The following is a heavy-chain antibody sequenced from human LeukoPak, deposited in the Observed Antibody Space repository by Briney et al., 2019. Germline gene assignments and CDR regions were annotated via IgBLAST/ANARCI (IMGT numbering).Heavy chain of an antibody. D-gene: IGHD2-2*01. CDR1: EFTFSSYA. CDR3: AKDRRACSSSSCYYRFDY. Sequence: GGSLRLSCAASEFTFSSYAMSWVRQAPGKGLEWVSAISDSGGSTYYADSVKGRFTVSRDNSKNTMYLQMNSLRAEDTAVYYCAKDRRACSSSSCYYRFDYWGQGTLGTVSS. CDR2: ISDSGGST. V-gene: IGHV3-23*01. J-gene: IGHJ4*02.